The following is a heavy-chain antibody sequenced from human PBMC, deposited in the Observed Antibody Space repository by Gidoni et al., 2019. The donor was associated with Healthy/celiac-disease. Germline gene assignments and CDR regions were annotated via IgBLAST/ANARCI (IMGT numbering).Heavy chain of an antibody. J-gene: IGHJ4*02. V-gene: IGHV3-15*01. D-gene: IGHD3-22*01. CDR1: GFTFSNAW. CDR2: IKSKTDGGTT. Sequence: EVQLVESGGGLVKPGGSLRLSCAASGFTFSNAWMSWVRQAPGKGLEWVGRIKSKTDGGTTDYAAPVKGRFTISRDDSKNTLYLQMNSLKTEDTAVYYCTKNYYDSSGYFDYFDYWGQGTLVTVSS. CDR3: TKNYYDSSGYFDYFDY.